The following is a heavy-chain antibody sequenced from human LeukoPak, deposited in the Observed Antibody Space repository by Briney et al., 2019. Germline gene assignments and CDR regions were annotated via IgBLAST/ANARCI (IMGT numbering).Heavy chain of an antibody. CDR2: ISHSGST. CDR1: GGSISSSSYY. CDR3: ARERRWGNWNDYYFDY. V-gene: IGHV4-39*07. J-gene: IGHJ4*02. Sequence: PSETLSLTCTVSGGSISSSSYYWGWIRQPPGKGLEWIGSISHSGSTYYNPSLKSRVTISVDTSKNQFSLNLSSVTAADTAVFYCARERRWGNWNDYYFDYWGQGTLVTVSS. D-gene: IGHD1-1*01.